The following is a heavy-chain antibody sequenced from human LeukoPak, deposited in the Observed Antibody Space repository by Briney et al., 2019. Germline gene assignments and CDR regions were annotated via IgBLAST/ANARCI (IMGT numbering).Heavy chain of an antibody. CDR2: ISWNSGSI. Sequence: GRSLRLSCAASGFTFDDYAMHWVRQAPGKGLEWVSGISWNSGSIGYADSVKGRFTISRDNAKNSLYLQMNSLRAEDMALHYCAKGYSSSWYGLPHPYYFDYWGQGTLVTVSS. V-gene: IGHV3-9*03. D-gene: IGHD6-13*01. CDR3: AKGYSSSWYGLPHPYYFDY. J-gene: IGHJ4*02. CDR1: GFTFDDYA.